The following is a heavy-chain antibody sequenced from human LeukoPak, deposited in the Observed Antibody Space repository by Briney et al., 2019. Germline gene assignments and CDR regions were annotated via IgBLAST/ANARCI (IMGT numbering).Heavy chain of an antibody. J-gene: IGHJ4*02. CDR3: AKDQSIAVTGTWDF. Sequence: GTSLRLSCAASGFAFSSFGMHWVRHAPGKGLEWVALISYDGNTAYYADSVRGRFTVSRDNSKTTVYLRMNSLRPEDTAVYHCAKDQSIAVTGTWDFWGQGTLVTVSS. D-gene: IGHD6-19*01. CDR2: ISYDGNTA. CDR1: GFAFSSFG. V-gene: IGHV3-30*18.